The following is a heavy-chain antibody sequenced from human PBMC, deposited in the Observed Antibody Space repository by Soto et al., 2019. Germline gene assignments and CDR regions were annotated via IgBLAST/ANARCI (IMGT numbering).Heavy chain of an antibody. Sequence: GASVKVSCKASGGTFSSYAISWVRQAPGQGLEWMGGIIPIFGTANYAQKFQGRVTITADESTSTAYMELSSLRSEDTAVYYCARANVPEVPAGATPYYFDYWGQGTLVTVSS. CDR2: IIPIFGTA. D-gene: IGHD2-2*01. V-gene: IGHV1-69*13. CDR1: GGTFSSYA. CDR3: ARANVPEVPAGATPYYFDY. J-gene: IGHJ4*02.